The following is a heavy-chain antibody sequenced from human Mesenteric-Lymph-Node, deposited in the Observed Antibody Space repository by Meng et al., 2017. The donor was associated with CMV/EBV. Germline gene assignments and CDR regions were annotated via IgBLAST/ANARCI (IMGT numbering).Heavy chain of an antibody. CDR1: GGSISSYY. CDR2: IYYSGST. V-gene: IGHV4-59*12. J-gene: IGHJ4*02. Sequence: SETLSLTCTVSGGSISSYYWSWIRQPPGKGLEWIGYIYYSGSTNYNPSLKSRVTISVDTSKNQFSLKLSSVTAADTAVYYCARGDEYQLLGYWGQGTLVTVSS. CDR3: ARGDEYQLLGY. D-gene: IGHD2-2*01.